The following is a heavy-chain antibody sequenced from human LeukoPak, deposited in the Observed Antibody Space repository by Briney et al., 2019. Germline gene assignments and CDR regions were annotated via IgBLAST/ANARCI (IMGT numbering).Heavy chain of an antibody. CDR2: INPNSGGT. CDR1: GYTFTGYY. V-gene: IGHV1-2*02. Sequence: GASVKVSCKASGYTFTGYYMHWVRQAPGQGLEWMGWINPNSGGTNYAQKFQGRVTMTRDTSISTAYMELSRLRSDDTAVYYCARVNWWELLPDTYYYYYMDVWGKGTTVTVSS. J-gene: IGHJ6*03. D-gene: IGHD1-26*01. CDR3: ARVNWWELLPDTYYYYYMDV.